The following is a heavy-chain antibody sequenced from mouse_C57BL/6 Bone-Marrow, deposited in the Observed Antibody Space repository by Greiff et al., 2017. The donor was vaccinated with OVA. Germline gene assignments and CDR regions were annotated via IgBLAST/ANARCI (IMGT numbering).Heavy chain of an antibody. D-gene: IGHD2-1*01. V-gene: IGHV1-69*01. J-gene: IGHJ2*01. CDR3: AREGGNSSFDY. Sequence: VKLQESGAELVMPGASVKLSCKASGYTFTSYWMHWVKQRPGQGLEWIGEIDPSDSYTNYNQKFKGKSTLTVDKSSSTAYMQLSSLTSEDSAVYYCAREGGNSSFDYWGQGTTLTVSS. CDR1: GYTFTSYW. CDR2: IDPSDSYT.